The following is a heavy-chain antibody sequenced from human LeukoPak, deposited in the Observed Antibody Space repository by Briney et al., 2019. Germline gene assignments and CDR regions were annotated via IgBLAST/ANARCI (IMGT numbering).Heavy chain of an antibody. Sequence: SETLSLTCTVSGGSISSYYWSWIRQPPGKGLEWIGYIYYSGSTNYNPSLKSRVTISVDTSKNQFSLKLSSVTAADTAVYCCARRDSSWYYFDYWGQGTLVTVSS. D-gene: IGHD6-13*01. CDR2: IYYSGST. CDR3: ARRDSSWYYFDY. CDR1: GGSISSYY. J-gene: IGHJ4*02. V-gene: IGHV4-59*08.